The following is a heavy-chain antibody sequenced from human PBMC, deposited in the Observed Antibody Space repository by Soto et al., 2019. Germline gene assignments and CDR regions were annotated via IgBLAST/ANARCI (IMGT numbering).Heavy chain of an antibody. CDR2: IIPIFGKA. Sequence: QVQLVQSGAEVKKPGSSVKVSCKASGGTFSSYAISWVRQAPGQGLEWMGGIIPIFGKANYAQKFQGRVPITPDEPTSTAYMELSSLRSEDTAVYDCARGGGYSSSWYRPGLAYWGQGTLVTVSS. CDR1: GGTFSSYA. J-gene: IGHJ4*02. CDR3: ARGGGYSSSWYRPGLAY. V-gene: IGHV1-69*05. D-gene: IGHD6-13*01.